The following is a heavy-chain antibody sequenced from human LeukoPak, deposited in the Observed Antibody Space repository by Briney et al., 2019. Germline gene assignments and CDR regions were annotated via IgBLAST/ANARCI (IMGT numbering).Heavy chain of an antibody. CDR2: IIPIFGTA. V-gene: IGHV1-69*05. D-gene: IGHD3-10*01. J-gene: IGHJ5*02. CDR1: GGTFSSYA. Sequence: SVKVSCKASGGTFSSYAISWVRQAPGQGLEWMGGIIPIFGTANYAQKFQGRVTMTRNTSISTAYMELSSLRSEDTAVYYCARGNPSIGLWFGDLMGWFDPWGQGTLVTVSS. CDR3: ARGNPSIGLWFGDLMGWFDP.